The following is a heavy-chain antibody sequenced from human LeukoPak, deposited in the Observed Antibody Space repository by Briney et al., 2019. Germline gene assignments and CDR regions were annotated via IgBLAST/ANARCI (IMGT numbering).Heavy chain of an antibody. J-gene: IGHJ5*02. CDR3: ARDRPDTTSPTTVGRFDP. CDR2: IYSTGTI. CDR1: GDSISSGGYY. D-gene: IGHD1-26*01. Sequence: SETLSLTCSVSGDSISSGGYYWHWIRQHPEKGLEWIGYIYSTGTIYYNPSLTSRLTMSLDTSKNQFSLKVTSVTAADTAVYFCARDRPDTTSPTTVGRFDPWGQGTLVTVSS. V-gene: IGHV4-31*03.